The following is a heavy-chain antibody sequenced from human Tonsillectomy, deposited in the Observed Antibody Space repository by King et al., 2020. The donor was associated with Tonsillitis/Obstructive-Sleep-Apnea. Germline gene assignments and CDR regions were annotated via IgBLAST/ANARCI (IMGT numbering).Heavy chain of an antibody. J-gene: IGHJ4*02. D-gene: IGHD3-9*01. CDR3: ARDHDWSFDY. CDR2: ISTSTI. V-gene: IGHV3-48*02. Sequence: VQLVESGGGLVQPGGSLRLSCAASGFTFSRYSMNWVRQAPGKGLEWFSYISTSTISYADSVKGRFTISRDNAKNSLYLQMDSLRDEDTALYYCARDHDWSFDYWGQGTLVTVSS. CDR1: GFTFSRYS.